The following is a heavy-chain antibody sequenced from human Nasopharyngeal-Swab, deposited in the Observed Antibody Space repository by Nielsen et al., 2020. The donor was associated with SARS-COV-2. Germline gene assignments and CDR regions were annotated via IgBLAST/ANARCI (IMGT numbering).Heavy chain of an antibody. CDR3: ARDSTVAGHGY. J-gene: IGHJ4*02. Sequence: GESLKISCAASGFTFSSYDMHWVRQAPGKGLEWVAVISHDGSNRYYADSVKGRFTISRDNSKNTLYLQMNSLRDEDTAVYYCARDSTVAGHGYWGQGTLVTVSS. V-gene: IGHV3-30*03. CDR1: GFTFSSYD. CDR2: ISHDGSNR. D-gene: IGHD6-19*01.